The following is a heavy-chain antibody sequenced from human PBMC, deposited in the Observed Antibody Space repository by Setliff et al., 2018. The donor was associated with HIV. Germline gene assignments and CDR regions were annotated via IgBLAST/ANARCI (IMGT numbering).Heavy chain of an antibody. CDR3: ARDRAESYYYYYHYMDV. Sequence: GGSLRLSCAASGLTFSSYTMNWVRQAPGKGLEWVSSISSSSSYIYYADSVKGRFTISRDNAKNSLYLQMNSLRAEDTAVYYCARDRAESYYYYYHYMDVWGKGTTVTGSS. CDR2: ISSSSSYI. D-gene: IGHD3-10*01. CDR1: GLTFSSYT. J-gene: IGHJ6*03. V-gene: IGHV3-21*01.